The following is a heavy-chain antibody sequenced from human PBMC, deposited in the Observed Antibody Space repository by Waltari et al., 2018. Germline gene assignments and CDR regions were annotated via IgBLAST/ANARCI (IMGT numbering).Heavy chain of an antibody. CDR2: FDPEDGET. CDR3: ATCRYLNIAADDAFDI. CDR1: GYTLTELS. Sequence: QVQLVQSGAEVKKPGASVKVSCKVSGYTLTELSRHWVRQAPGKGLEWMGGFDPEDGETIYAQKFQGRVTMTEDTSTDTAYMELSSLRSEDTAVYYCATCRYLNIAADDAFDIWGQGTMVTVSS. D-gene: IGHD6-13*01. V-gene: IGHV1-24*01. J-gene: IGHJ3*02.